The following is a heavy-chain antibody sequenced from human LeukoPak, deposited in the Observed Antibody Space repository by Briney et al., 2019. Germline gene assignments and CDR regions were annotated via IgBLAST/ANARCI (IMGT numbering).Heavy chain of an antibody. Sequence: GGSLRLSCAASGFTFSNYWMHWVRQAPGKGLWWVSRINMKESGTNYADSVKGRFTISRDNAKNTLYLQMNSLRAEDTAVYYCAKDYGYCSSTSCQPDAFDIWGQGTMVTVSS. J-gene: IGHJ3*02. CDR3: AKDYGYCSSTSCQPDAFDI. CDR2: INMKESGT. D-gene: IGHD2-2*03. CDR1: GFTFSNYW. V-gene: IGHV3-74*01.